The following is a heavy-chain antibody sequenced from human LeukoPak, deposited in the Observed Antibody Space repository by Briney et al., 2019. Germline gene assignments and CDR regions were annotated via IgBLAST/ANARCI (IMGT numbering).Heavy chain of an antibody. CDR3: ARGGSGWLGALEFDY. V-gene: IGHV1-18*01. Sequence: ASVKVSCKASGYTFNTYGVIWVRQAPGKGFEWLGWISGQHGKTTYPPKFQDRVRMTIDTSTSTAYMELRSLTSDDTGVYFCARGGSGWLGALEFDYWGQGTLVTVSS. D-gene: IGHD3-10*01. J-gene: IGHJ4*02. CDR2: ISGQHGKT. CDR1: GYTFNTYG.